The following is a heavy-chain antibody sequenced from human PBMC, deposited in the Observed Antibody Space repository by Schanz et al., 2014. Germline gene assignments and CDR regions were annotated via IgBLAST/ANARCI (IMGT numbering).Heavy chain of an antibody. D-gene: IGHD5-18*01. CDR1: GFTFSTYA. CDR2: ISFDGSNK. V-gene: IGHV3-30-3*01. J-gene: IGHJ6*02. CDR3: ARDAASHSYGSTMDV. Sequence: QVQLVESGGGVVQPGRSLRLSCAASGFTFSTYAMHWVRQAPGKGLEWMAVISFDGSNKYYADSVKGQFTISRDNSKNTLYLQMNSLRAEDTAVYYCARDAASHSYGSTMDVWGQGTTVTVSS.